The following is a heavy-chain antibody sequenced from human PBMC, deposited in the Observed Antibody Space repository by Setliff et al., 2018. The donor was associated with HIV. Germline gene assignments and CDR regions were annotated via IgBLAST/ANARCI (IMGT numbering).Heavy chain of an antibody. CDR2: ITSGSTYV. J-gene: IGHJ4*02. D-gene: IGHD6-19*01. V-gene: IGHV3-21*01. CDR1: GFTFTDYT. Sequence: GGSLRLSCAASGFTFTDYTMNWVRQAPGKGLEWVSSITSGSTYVNYADSVKGRFTVSRDDAENSLYLQMNSLRAEDTAVYYCAREVAVAGFNYWGQGTLVTVSS. CDR3: AREVAVAGFNY.